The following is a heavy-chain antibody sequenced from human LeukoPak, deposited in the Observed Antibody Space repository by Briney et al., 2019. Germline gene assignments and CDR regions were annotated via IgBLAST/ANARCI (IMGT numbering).Heavy chain of an antibody. CDR2: ISSSSGTI. CDR3: ARGRDLFDS. V-gene: IGHV3-48*04. Sequence: GGSLRLSRVASGFTFNTYSMNWFRQAPGKGLEWISYISSSSGTIYYSDSVKGRFTISRDNAKNSLYLQMNNLRAEDTAVYYCARGRDLFDSWGQGTLVIVSS. CDR1: GFTFNTYS. J-gene: IGHJ4*02.